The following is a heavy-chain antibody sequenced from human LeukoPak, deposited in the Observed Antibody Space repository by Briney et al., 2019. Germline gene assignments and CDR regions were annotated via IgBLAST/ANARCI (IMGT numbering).Heavy chain of an antibody. D-gene: IGHD3-3*01. Sequence: PGGSLRLSCAASGVTFSSYEMNWVRQAPGKGLEWVSYISSSGSTIYYADSVKGRFTISRDNAKNTLYLQMNSLRAEDAAVYYCAREPFEVSSYWGQGTLVTVSS. V-gene: IGHV3-48*03. J-gene: IGHJ4*02. CDR1: GVTFSSYE. CDR2: ISSSGSTI. CDR3: AREPFEVSSY.